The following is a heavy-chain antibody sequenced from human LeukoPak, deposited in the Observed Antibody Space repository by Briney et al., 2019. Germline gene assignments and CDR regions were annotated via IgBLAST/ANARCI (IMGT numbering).Heavy chain of an antibody. D-gene: IGHD6-19*01. CDR2: INPSGGST. CDR3: ARADSEWLIEWGFDY. CDR1: GYTFTGYY. Sequence: GASVKVSCKASGYTFTGYYMHWVRQAPGQGLEWMGWINPSGGSTSYAQKFQGRVTMTRDMSTSTVYMELSSLRSEDTAVYYCARADSEWLIEWGFDYWGQGTLVTVSS. J-gene: IGHJ4*02. V-gene: IGHV1-46*01.